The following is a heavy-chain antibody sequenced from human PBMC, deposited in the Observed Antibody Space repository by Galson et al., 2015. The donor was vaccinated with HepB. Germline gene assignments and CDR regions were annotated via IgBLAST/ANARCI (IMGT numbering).Heavy chain of an antibody. CDR3: ARRPTGWGYCSSTSCYTGWDWFDP. CDR1: GYSFTSYW. Sequence: QSGAEVKKPGGSLRISCKGSGYSFTSYWISWVRQMPGKGLEWVGRIDPSDSYTNYSPSFQGHVTISADKSISTAYLQWSSLKASDTAMYYCARRPTGWGYCSSTSCYTGWDWFDPWGQGTLVTVSS. CDR2: IDPSDSYT. J-gene: IGHJ5*02. V-gene: IGHV5-10-1*01. D-gene: IGHD2-2*02.